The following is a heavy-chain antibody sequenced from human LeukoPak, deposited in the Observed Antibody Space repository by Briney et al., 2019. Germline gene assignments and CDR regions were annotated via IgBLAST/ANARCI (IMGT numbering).Heavy chain of an antibody. V-gene: IGHV3-53*01. D-gene: IGHD5-18*01. CDR1: GFTVSSNY. CDR2: IYSGGST. CDR3: ATRGYSYGYGGYYFDY. J-gene: IGHJ4*02. Sequence: AGGSLRLSCAASGFTVSSNYMSWVRQAPGKGLEWVSVIYSGGSTYYADSVKGRFTISRDNSKNTLYLQMNSLRAEDTAVYYCATRGYSYGYGGYYFDYWGQGTLVTVSS.